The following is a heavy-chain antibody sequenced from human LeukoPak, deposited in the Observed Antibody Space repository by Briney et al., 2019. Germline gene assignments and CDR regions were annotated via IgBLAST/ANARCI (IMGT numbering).Heavy chain of an antibody. CDR1: GGSISSGGYS. Sequence: SETLSLTCAVSGGSISSGGYSWSWIRQPPGKGLEWIGYIYHSGSTYYNPSLKSRVTTSVDRSKNQFSLKLSSVTAADTAVYYCARLIRATNGMDVWGQGTTVTVSS. V-gene: IGHV4-30-2*01. D-gene: IGHD1-26*01. CDR3: ARLIRATNGMDV. J-gene: IGHJ6*02. CDR2: IYHSGST.